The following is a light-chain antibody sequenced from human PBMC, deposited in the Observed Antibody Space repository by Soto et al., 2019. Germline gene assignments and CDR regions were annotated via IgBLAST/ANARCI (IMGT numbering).Light chain of an antibody. V-gene: IGKV4-1*01. Sequence: DIVMTQSPDSLAVSLGERATINCKSSQSVLYSSDNKNYLAWYQQRPVQPPKLLIYWASTRESGVPDRFSGSGSGTDFTLTISSLQAEDVAVYYCQQYYSIPYTFGQGTKVDIK. CDR1: QSVLYSSDNKNY. CDR2: WAS. J-gene: IGKJ2*01. CDR3: QQYYSIPYT.